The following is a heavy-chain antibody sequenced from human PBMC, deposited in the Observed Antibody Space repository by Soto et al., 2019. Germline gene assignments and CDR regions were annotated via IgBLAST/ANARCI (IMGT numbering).Heavy chain of an antibody. CDR3: ARELDVKNPGEFDS. D-gene: IGHD3-9*01. Sequence: PSETLSLTCTVSSGSLSSSNYYWTWVRQPPGKGLEWIGFIHQNGRSYLNRSLRSRVTIPIETSKNQFSLHVASVTAADTATYYCARELDVKNPGEFDSWGRGAPVTVSS. CDR2: IHQNGRS. J-gene: IGHJ4*02. CDR1: SGSLSSSNYY. V-gene: IGHV4-30-4*08.